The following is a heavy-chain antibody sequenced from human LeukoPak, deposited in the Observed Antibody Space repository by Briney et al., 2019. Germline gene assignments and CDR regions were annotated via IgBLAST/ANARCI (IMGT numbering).Heavy chain of an antibody. CDR3: AKDFFVVVPAAHHYFDY. Sequence: GGSLRLSCAASGFTFSSYAMSWVRQAPGKGLEWVSDISGSGGSTNYADSVKGRFTISRDNSKNTLYLQMNSLRAEDTAVYYCAKDFFVVVPAAHHYFDYWDQGTLVTVSS. CDR1: GFTFSSYA. CDR2: ISGSGGST. V-gene: IGHV3-23*01. J-gene: IGHJ4*02. D-gene: IGHD2-2*01.